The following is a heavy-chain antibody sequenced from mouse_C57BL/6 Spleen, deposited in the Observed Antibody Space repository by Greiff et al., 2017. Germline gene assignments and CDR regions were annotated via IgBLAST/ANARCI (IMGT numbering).Heavy chain of an antibody. D-gene: IGHD5-5*01. CDR3: ARALPVGRYFDY. CDR1: GYSITSGYY. J-gene: IGHJ2*01. CDR2: ISYDGSN. V-gene: IGHV3-6*01. Sequence: EVQLQESGPGLVKPSQSLSLTCSVTGYSITSGYYWNWIRQFPGNKLEWMGYISYDGSNNYNPSLKNRISITRDTSKNQFFLKLNSVTTEDTATYYCARALPVGRYFDYWGQGTTRTVSS.